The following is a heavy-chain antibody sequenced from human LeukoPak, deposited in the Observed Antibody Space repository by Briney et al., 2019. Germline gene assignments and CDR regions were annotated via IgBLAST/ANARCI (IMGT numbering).Heavy chain of an antibody. V-gene: IGHV4-61*01. CDR2: IYYSGST. Sequence: SETLSLTCTVSGGSVSSGSYYWSWIRQPPGKGLEWIGYIYYSGSTNYNPSLKSRVTISVDTSKNQFSLKLSSVTAADTAVYYCARDALIHGMDVWGQGTTVTVSS. D-gene: IGHD2-8*01. CDR1: GGSVSSGSYY. J-gene: IGHJ6*02. CDR3: ARDALIHGMDV.